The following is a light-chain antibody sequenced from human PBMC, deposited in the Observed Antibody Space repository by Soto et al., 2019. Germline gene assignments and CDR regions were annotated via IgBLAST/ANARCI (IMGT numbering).Light chain of an antibody. CDR1: QSVRSNY. Sequence: EIGLTQSPGTLSLSSGERATLSCRASQSVRSNYLAWYQQKPGQAPRILIYGASSRATGIPDRFGGSGYGTDFTLTISRLEHEDFAVYYCQQYASSPLTFGGGTKVEIK. CDR3: QQYASSPLT. J-gene: IGKJ4*01. V-gene: IGKV3-20*01. CDR2: GAS.